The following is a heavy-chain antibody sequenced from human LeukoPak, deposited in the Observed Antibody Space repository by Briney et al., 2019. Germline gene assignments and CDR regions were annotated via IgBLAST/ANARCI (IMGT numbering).Heavy chain of an antibody. Sequence: GRSLRLSCAASGFTFSSYGMHWVRQAPGKGLEWVAVISYDGSNKYYADSVKGRFTISRDNSKNTPYLQMNSLRAEDTAVYYCAKSIGETPWEPGYWGQGTLVTVSS. CDR1: GFTFSSYG. CDR2: ISYDGSNK. V-gene: IGHV3-30*18. D-gene: IGHD3-10*01. J-gene: IGHJ4*02. CDR3: AKSIGETPWEPGY.